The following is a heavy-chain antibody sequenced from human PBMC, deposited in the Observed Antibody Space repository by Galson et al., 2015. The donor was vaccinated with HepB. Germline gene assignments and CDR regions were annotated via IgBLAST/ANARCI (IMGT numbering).Heavy chain of an antibody. CDR3: ARAVSHFNAFLEWLLFDY. V-gene: IGHV4-31*11. Sequence: TLSLTCAVYGGSFSGYYWSWIRQHPGKGLEWIGYIYYSGSTYYNPSLKSRVTISVDTSKNQFSLKLSSVTAADTAVYYCARAVSHFNAFLEWLLFDYWGQGTLVTVSS. CDR2: IYYSGST. CDR1: GGSFSGYY. D-gene: IGHD3-3*02. J-gene: IGHJ4*02.